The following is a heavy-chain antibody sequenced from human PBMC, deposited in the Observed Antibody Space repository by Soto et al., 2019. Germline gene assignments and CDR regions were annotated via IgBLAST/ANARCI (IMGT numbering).Heavy chain of an antibody. Sequence: PGGSLRLSCAASGFTFDGYAMHWVRQAPGKGLEWVSGISWNSGSIGYADSVKGRFTISRDNAKNSLYLQMNSLRDEDTAVYYCARDLISRYYDSSGYYNYYYYYCMDVWGQGTTVTVSS. CDR2: ISWNSGSI. CDR3: ARDLISRYYDSSGYYNYYYYYCMDV. V-gene: IGHV3-9*01. J-gene: IGHJ6*02. CDR1: GFTFDGYA. D-gene: IGHD3-22*01.